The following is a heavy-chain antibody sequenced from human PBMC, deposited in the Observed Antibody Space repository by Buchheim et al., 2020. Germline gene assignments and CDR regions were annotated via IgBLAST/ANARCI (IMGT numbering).Heavy chain of an antibody. D-gene: IGHD3-3*01. Sequence: QLQLQESGPGLVKPSETLSLTCTVSGGSISSSSYYWGWIRQPPGKGLEWIGSIYYSGSTYYNPSLKSRVTISVDTSKNQFSLKLSSVTAADTAVYYCARDLSDAYDFWSGYYQVYHTYYYYGMDVWGQGTT. CDR1: GGSISSSSYY. CDR3: ARDLSDAYDFWSGYYQVYHTYYYYGMDV. CDR2: IYYSGST. V-gene: IGHV4-39*07. J-gene: IGHJ6*02.